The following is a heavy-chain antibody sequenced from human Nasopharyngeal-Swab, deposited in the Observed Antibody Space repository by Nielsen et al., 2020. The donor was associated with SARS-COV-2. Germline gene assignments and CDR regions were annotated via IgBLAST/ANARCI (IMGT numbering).Heavy chain of an antibody. V-gene: IGHV4-39*01. J-gene: IGHJ4*02. Sequence: RQAPGKGLEWIGSIYYSGSTYYNPSLKSRVTISVDTSKNQFSLKLSSVTAADTAVYYCARHEGHEDYFDYWGQGTRVTVSS. CDR3: ARHEGHEDYFDY. CDR2: IYYSGST.